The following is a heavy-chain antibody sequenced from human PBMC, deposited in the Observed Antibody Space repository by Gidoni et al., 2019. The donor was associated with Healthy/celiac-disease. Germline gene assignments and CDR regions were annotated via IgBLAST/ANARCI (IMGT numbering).Heavy chain of an antibody. CDR1: GFTVSSNY. D-gene: IGHD4-17*01. CDR2: IYSGGST. CDR3: ARGSDYGDYGVGLWAFDI. V-gene: IGHV3-53*01. J-gene: IGHJ3*02. Sequence: EVQLVESGGGLIKPGGSLRLSCAASGFTVSSNYMSWVRQAPGKGLEWVSFIYSGGSTYSADSVKGRFTISRDNSKNTLYLQMNSLRAEDTAVYYCARGSDYGDYGVGLWAFDIWGQGTMVTVSS.